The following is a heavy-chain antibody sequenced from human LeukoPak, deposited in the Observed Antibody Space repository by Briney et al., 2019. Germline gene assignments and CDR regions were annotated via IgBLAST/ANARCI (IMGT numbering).Heavy chain of an antibody. D-gene: IGHD2-2*01. CDR3: ARRGLVPAFDI. V-gene: IGHV3-74*01. CDR1: GFTFSNNW. J-gene: IGHJ3*02. CDR2: INGDGSST. Sequence: GGSLRRSGSASGFTFSNNWRHWVRQAPGHGLVWVSRINGDGSSTTYADDVKGRFTNSRDNAKNTLYLQMSSLRAEDTAVYYCARRGLVPAFDIWGKGTMVTVAS.